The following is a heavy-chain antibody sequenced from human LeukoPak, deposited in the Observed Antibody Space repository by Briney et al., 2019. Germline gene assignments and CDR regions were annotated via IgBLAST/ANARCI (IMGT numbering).Heavy chain of an antibody. Sequence: GGSLRLSCAASGFTFDDYTMHWVRQAPRKGLEWVSLISWDGGSTYYADSVKGRFTISRDNSKNSLYLQMNSLRTEDTALYYCAKGSGDYHYYYMDVWGKGTTVTISS. CDR1: GFTFDDYT. CDR2: ISWDGGST. D-gene: IGHD4-17*01. V-gene: IGHV3-43*01. J-gene: IGHJ6*03. CDR3: AKGSGDYHYYYMDV.